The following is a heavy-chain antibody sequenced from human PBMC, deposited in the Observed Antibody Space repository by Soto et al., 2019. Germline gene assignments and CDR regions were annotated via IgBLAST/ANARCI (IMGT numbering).Heavy chain of an antibody. CDR1: GFTFSNAW. D-gene: IGHD3-3*01. CDR2: IKSKTDGGKT. J-gene: IGHJ4*02. V-gene: IGHV3-15*07. CDR3: TTDLADPDFWSGYYDY. Sequence: GGSLRLSCAASGFTFSNAWMNWVRQAPGKGLEWVGRIKSKTDGGKTDYAAPGKGRFTISRDDSKNTLYLQMNSLKTEDTAVYYCTTDLADPDFWSGYYDYWGQGTLVTVSS.